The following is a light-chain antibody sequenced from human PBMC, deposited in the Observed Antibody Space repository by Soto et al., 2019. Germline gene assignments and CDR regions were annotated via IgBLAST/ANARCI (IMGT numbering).Light chain of an antibody. CDR1: QSVSSN. J-gene: IGKJ5*01. CDR3: QQYNNWPIT. CDR2: GAS. V-gene: IGKV3-15*01. Sequence: EIVMTQSPATLSVSPGERATLSCMASQSVSSNLAWYQQKPGQAPRLLIYGASTRATGIPARFSGSGSGTEFTLTISSLQSEGFAVYYCQQYNNWPITFGQGTRLEIK.